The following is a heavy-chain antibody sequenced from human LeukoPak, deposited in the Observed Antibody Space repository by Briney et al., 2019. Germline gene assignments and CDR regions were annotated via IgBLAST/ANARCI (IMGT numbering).Heavy chain of an antibody. CDR3: VRGAGPGTPFD. CDR1: GFTFSLSW. D-gene: IGHD1-1*01. Sequence: GGSLRLSCAASGFTFSLSWMHWFAQPQGRGLRGVSSINYDARSRTYADSVKGRLTISRDNAENTLFLQMNSLRVEDSAIYSCVRGAGPGTPFDWGQGILVTVSS. J-gene: IGHJ1*01. CDR2: INYDARSR. V-gene: IGHV3-74*01.